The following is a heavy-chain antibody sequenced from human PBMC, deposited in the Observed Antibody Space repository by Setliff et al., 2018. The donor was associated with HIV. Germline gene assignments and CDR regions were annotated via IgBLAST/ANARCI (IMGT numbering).Heavy chain of an antibody. Sequence: ASVKVSCKASGYTFTSYGISWVRQAPGQGLEWMGWISAYNGNTNYAQKLQGRVTMTTDTSTSTAYMGLRSLRSDDTAVYYCARKIYYYESRDKGWFDSWGQGTLVTVSS. V-gene: IGHV1-18*01. D-gene: IGHD3-22*01. CDR1: GYTFTSYG. J-gene: IGHJ5*01. CDR3: ARKIYYYESRDKGWFDS. CDR2: ISAYNGNT.